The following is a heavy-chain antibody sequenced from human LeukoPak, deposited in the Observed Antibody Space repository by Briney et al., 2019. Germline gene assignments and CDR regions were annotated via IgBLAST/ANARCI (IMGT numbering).Heavy chain of an antibody. D-gene: IGHD6-13*01. Sequence: SVRVSCKASGGTFSSYAISWVRQAPGQGLEWMGRIIPNVSTKYYAQPLQGRLTITPDESTSTPYMEQRSLRPEDTAVYYCASQLLAAHWFDPWGQGTLVTVSS. CDR3: ASQLLAAHWFDP. J-gene: IGHJ5*02. V-gene: IGHV1-69*11. CDR2: IIPNVSTK. CDR1: GGTFSSYA.